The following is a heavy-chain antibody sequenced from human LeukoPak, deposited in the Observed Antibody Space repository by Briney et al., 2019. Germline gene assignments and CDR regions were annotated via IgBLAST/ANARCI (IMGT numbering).Heavy chain of an antibody. V-gene: IGHV3-23*01. Sequence: GGSLRLSCAASGFTFSSYAMSWVRQAPGKGLEWVSAIGGTGINTYYADSVKGRFTISRDNSKKTLYLLMNSLRADDTAVYYCAKDLMGQQWEFGYWGQGTLVTVSS. J-gene: IGHJ4*02. D-gene: IGHD6-19*01. CDR3: AKDLMGQQWEFGY. CDR2: IGGTGINT. CDR1: GFTFSSYA.